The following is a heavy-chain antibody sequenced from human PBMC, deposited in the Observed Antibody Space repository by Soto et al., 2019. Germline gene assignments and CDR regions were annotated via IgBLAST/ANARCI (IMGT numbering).Heavy chain of an antibody. D-gene: IGHD6-6*01. CDR1: GGTFSSYA. V-gene: IGHV1-69*13. J-gene: IGHJ3*02. Sequence: SVKVSCKASGGTFSSYAISWVRQAPGQGLEWMGGIIPIFGAANYAQKFQGRVTITVNESTSTAYMELSSLRSEDTAVYYCARGQLGHDAFDIWGQGTMVTVSS. CDR3: ARGQLGHDAFDI. CDR2: IIPIFGAA.